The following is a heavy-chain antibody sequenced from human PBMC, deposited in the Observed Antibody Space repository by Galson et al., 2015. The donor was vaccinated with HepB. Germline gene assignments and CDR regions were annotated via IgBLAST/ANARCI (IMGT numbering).Heavy chain of an antibody. J-gene: IGHJ6*02. CDR3: ARVRSSPYYYYGLDV. D-gene: IGHD6-19*01. CDR2: ISYDGTYK. V-gene: IGHV3-30*04. CDR1: GFTFSSYA. Sequence: SLRLSCAASGFTFSSYAMHWVRQAPGKGLEWVALISYDGTYKYYADSVKGRFTISRDNSRNTLYLQMNSPRVEDTAVFYCARVRSSPYYYYGLDVWGQGTTVTVSS.